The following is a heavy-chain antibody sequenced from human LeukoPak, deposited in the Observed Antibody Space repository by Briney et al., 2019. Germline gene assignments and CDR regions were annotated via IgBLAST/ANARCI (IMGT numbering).Heavy chain of an antibody. CDR3: ARAALNPGSGSDAFDI. V-gene: IGHV4-4*02. D-gene: IGHD3-10*01. Sequence: SETLSPTCAVSGGSISSSNWWSWVRQPPGKGLDWIGEIYHSGSTNYNPSLKSRVTISVDKSKNQFSLKLSSVTAADTAVYYCARAALNPGSGSDAFDIWGQGTMVTVSS. CDR2: IYHSGST. CDR1: GGSISSSNW. J-gene: IGHJ3*02.